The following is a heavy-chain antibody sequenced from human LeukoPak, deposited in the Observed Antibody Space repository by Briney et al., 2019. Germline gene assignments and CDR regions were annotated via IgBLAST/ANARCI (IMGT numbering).Heavy chain of an antibody. CDR3: AKGGNFYYYYGMDV. D-gene: IGHD4-23*01. CDR2: ISYDGSNK. CDR1: GFTFSSYG. Sequence: PGGSLRLSCAASGFTFSSYGMHWVHQAPGKGLEWVAVISYDGSNKYYADSVKGRFTISRDNSKNKLYLQMNSLRAEDTAVYYCAKGGNFYYYYGMDVWGQGTTVTVSS. V-gene: IGHV3-30*18. J-gene: IGHJ6*02.